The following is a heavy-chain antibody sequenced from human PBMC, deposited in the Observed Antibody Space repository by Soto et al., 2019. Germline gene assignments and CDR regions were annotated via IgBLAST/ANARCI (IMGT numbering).Heavy chain of an antibody. CDR1: GFTFISYG. J-gene: IGHJ4*02. D-gene: IGHD6-6*01. V-gene: IGHV3-30*03. CDR3: ARAKASIAPYYFDY. Sequence: GGSLRLSCAASGFTFISYGMHWVRQAPGKGLEWEAVISYDGSNKYYADSVKGRFTISRDNAKNSLYLQMNSLRAEDTAVYYCARAKASIAPYYFDYWGQGTLVTVSS. CDR2: ISYDGSNK.